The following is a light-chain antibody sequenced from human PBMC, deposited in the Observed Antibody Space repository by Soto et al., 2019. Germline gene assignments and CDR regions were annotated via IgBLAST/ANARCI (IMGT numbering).Light chain of an antibody. J-gene: IGLJ1*01. Sequence: CPGSSSNIGAGYDVHWYQQLPGTAPKLLIYGNSNRPSGVPDRFSGSKSGTSASLAITGLQAEDEADYYCQSSDSSLNVFGTGTKVTVL. V-gene: IGLV1-40*01. CDR3: QSSDSSLNV. CDR1: SSNIGAGYD. CDR2: GNS.